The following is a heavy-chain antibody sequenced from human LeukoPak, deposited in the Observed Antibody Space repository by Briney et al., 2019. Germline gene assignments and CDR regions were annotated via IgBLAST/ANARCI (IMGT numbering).Heavy chain of an antibody. Sequence: SVKVSCKASGGTFSNYAISWVRQAPGQGLEWMGGIIPIFGTANYAQKFQGRVTITADESTSTAYMELSSLRSEDTAVYYCARGDSAYDLLGHIDYWGQGTLVTVSS. V-gene: IGHV1-69*13. CDR2: IIPIFGTA. D-gene: IGHD5-12*01. J-gene: IGHJ4*02. CDR1: GGTFSNYA. CDR3: ARGDSAYDLLGHIDY.